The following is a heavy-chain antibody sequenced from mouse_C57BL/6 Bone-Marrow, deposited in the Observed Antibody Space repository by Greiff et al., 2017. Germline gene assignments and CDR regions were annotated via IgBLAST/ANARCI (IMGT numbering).Heavy chain of an antibody. V-gene: IGHV5-17*01. CDR1: GFTFSDYG. D-gene: IGHD4-1*01. CDR3: ARLNWVYAMDY. J-gene: IGHJ4*01. CDR2: ISSGSSTI. Sequence: VQLKESGGGLVKPGGSLKLSCAASGFTFSDYGMHWVRQAPEQGLEWVAYISSGSSTIYYADTVKGRFTISRDNAKNTLFLQMTSLRSEDTAMYYCARLNWVYAMDYWGQGTSVTVSS.